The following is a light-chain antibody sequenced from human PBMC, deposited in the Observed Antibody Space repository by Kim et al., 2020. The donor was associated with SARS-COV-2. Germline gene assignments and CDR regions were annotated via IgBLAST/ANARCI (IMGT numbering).Light chain of an antibody. CDR1: QSVGTF. V-gene: IGKV3-11*01. CDR2: DTF. J-gene: IGKJ4*01. Sequence: SLSPGQRATLSCRASQSVGTFLAWYQQKPGQPPSLLIYDTFNRATGIPARFSGSGSGTDFTLTISSLEPEDFAVYYCQQRSQWPLTFGGGTKVEI. CDR3: QQRSQWPLT.